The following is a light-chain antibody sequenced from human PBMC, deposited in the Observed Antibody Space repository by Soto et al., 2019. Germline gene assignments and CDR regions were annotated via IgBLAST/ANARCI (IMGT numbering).Light chain of an antibody. J-gene: IGLJ1*01. CDR2: EVT. Sequence: QSALTQPASVSGSPGQSITISCTGTSSDVGGYNYVSWYQQHPGKAPKLMINEVTNRPSGVSYRFSGSRSGNTASLTISGLQADDEADYYCSSYTSSSTLVFGTGTKVTVL. CDR1: SSDVGGYNY. CDR3: SSYTSSSTLV. V-gene: IGLV2-14*01.